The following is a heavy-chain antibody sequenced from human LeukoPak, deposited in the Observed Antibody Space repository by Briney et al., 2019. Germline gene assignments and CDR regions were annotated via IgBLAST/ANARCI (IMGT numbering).Heavy chain of an antibody. Sequence: SETLSLTCAVYGGSFSGYYWSWIRQPPGKGLEWIGEINHSGSTNYNPSLKSRVTISVDTSKNQFSLKLSSVTAADTAVYYCARGLRVAATHIVNWGSGIFDYWGQGTLVNVSS. V-gene: IGHV4-34*01. CDR1: GGSFSGYY. CDR3: ARGLRVAATHIVNWGSGIFDY. D-gene: IGHD2-15*01. CDR2: INHSGST. J-gene: IGHJ4*02.